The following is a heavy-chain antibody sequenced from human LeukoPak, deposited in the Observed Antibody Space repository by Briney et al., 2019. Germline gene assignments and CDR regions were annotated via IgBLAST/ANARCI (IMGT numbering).Heavy chain of an antibody. CDR2: IYPGDPDT. V-gene: IGHV5-51*01. CDR1: GYSFTSYW. D-gene: IGHD3-22*01. CDR3: AITPYDSSGYYAPPFDY. Sequence: GESLKISCKGSGYSFTSYWIGWVRQMPGKGLEWMGIIYPGDPDTRYSPSFQGQVTISADKSISTAYLQWSSLKASDTAMYYCAITPYDSSGYYAPPFDYWGQGTLVTVSS. J-gene: IGHJ4*02.